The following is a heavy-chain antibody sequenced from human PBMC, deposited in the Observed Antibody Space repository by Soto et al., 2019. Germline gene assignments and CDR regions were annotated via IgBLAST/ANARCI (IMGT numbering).Heavy chain of an antibody. V-gene: IGHV4-30-2*01. Sequence: SETLSLTSAVSGGSISSGGYSWSWFRQPPGKGLEWIGYTYHSGSTYYNPSLKSRVTISVDRSKNQLSLKLSSVTAADTAVYYFARDDNYFDIWGQGTMVTDSS. CDR3: ARDDNYFDI. CDR2: TYHSGST. CDR1: GGSISSGGYS. J-gene: IGHJ3*02.